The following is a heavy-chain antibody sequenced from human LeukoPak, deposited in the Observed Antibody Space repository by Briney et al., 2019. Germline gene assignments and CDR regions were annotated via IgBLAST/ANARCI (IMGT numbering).Heavy chain of an antibody. V-gene: IGHV4-39*01. Sequence: SETLSLTCTVSGDSISSTTYNWGWIRQPPGKGLEWIGSIYYTGITYYNPSLKSRVTMSIDTSENQFPLNLNSVTAADTAVYYCARGFRYCSGGSCYPGVNWFDPWGQGTLVTVSS. CDR2: IYYTGIT. D-gene: IGHD2-15*01. J-gene: IGHJ5*02. CDR1: GDSISSTTYN. CDR3: ARGFRYCSGGSCYPGVNWFDP.